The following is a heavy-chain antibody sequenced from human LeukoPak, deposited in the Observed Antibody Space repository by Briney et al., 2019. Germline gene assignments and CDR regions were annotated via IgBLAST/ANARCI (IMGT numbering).Heavy chain of an antibody. CDR1: GFTFSDYN. D-gene: IGHD4-11*01. V-gene: IGHV3-21*01. J-gene: IGHJ6*02. Sequence: RGSLRLSCAASGFTFSDYNMKWVRQAPGKGLEWVPSISGSSRNIYYADSGRGRFTISRDNAKNSLYLHMNSLRAEDTAVYYCARDPPTVTNPYYYYYYGMDVWGQGTTVTVSS. CDR2: ISGSSRNI. CDR3: ARDPPTVTNPYYYYYYGMDV.